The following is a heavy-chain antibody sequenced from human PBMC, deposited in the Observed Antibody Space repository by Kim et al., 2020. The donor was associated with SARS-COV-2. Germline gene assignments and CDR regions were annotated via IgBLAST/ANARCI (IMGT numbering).Heavy chain of an antibody. CDR3: AILGGSDY. V-gene: IGHV3-48*01. CDR2: SGNTI. J-gene: IGHJ4*02. D-gene: IGHD3-16*01. Sequence: SGNTIYYADSVKGRFTISRDNAKNSLYLQMNSLRAEDTAVYYCAILGGSDYWGQGTLVTVSS.